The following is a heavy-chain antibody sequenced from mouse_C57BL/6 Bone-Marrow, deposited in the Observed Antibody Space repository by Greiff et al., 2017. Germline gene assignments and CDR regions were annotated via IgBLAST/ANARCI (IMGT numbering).Heavy chain of an antibody. CDR1: EYEFPSHD. CDR3: ARPDGNYPDGY. V-gene: IGHV5-2*01. Sequence: EVNVVESGGGLVQPGESLKLSCESNEYEFPSHDMSWVRKTPEKRLELVAAINSDGGSTYYPDTMERRFIISRDNTKKTLYLQMSSLRSEDTALYYGARPDGNYPDGYWGQGTTLTVSS. CDR2: INSDGGST. D-gene: IGHD2-1*01. J-gene: IGHJ2*01.